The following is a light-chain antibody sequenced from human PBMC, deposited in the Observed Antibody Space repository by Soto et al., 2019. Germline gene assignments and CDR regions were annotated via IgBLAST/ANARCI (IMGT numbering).Light chain of an antibody. CDR3: QQGQSFPLT. J-gene: IGKJ4*01. CDR1: RDLSGY. V-gene: IGKV1-12*01. Sequence: DIQMTQSPSSVSVSVGERVTITCRASRDLSGYLAWYQQKPGKAPRLLISATSSLQSGVPSRFSGSGSATDFTLTISSLQPEDFGTYFCQQGQSFPLTFGGGTKVEIK. CDR2: ATS.